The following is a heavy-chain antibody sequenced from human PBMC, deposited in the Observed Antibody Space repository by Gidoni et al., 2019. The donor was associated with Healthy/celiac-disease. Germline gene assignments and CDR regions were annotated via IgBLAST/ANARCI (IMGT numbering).Heavy chain of an antibody. CDR3: ARTYDLWSGLGAFDI. CDR1: WFSLSTTGLC. V-gene: IGHV2-70*01. Sequence: QVTLRESGPALVKPTQTLPLTCTFSWFSLSTTGLCVSWIRQPPGTALEWLAHIDWDDDKYYSTSLKTRLTISKDTSKNQVVLTMTNMDPVDTATYYCARTYDLWSGLGAFDIWGQGKMVTVSS. CDR2: IDWDDDK. J-gene: IGHJ3*02. D-gene: IGHD3-3*01.